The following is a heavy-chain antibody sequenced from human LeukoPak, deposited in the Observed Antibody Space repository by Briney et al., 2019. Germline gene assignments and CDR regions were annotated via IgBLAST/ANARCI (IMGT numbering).Heavy chain of an antibody. CDR3: AHQSSGWRYYFDY. D-gene: IGHD6-19*01. V-gene: IGHV3-21*01. J-gene: IGHJ4*02. Sequence: GGSLRLSCAASGFTFSSYNMNWVRQTPGQGLEWVSSITSGSSHIYYADSVKGRFTISRDNAKNSLYLQMNSLRAEDTAVYYCAHQSSGWRYYFDYWGQGTLVTVSS. CDR1: GFTFSSYN. CDR2: ITSGSSHI.